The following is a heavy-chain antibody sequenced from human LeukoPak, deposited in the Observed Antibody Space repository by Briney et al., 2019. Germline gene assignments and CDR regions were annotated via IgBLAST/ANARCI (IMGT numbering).Heavy chain of an antibody. CDR3: ARELREHGTFDI. Sequence: GGSLSLSCAASGFIVSTNYMSWVRQAAGKGLEWVSEIYSDGRTYYAASVEGRFSISRDTSKNTVYLQMNSLRAEDTAVYYCARELREHGTFDIWGQGTMVTVSS. CDR1: GFIVSTNY. CDR2: IYSDGRT. V-gene: IGHV3-53*01. J-gene: IGHJ3*02. D-gene: IGHD1-26*01.